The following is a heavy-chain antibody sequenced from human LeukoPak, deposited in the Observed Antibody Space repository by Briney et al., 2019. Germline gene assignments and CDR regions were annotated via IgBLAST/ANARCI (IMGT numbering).Heavy chain of an antibody. J-gene: IGHJ6*03. Sequence: ASVKVSCKASGYTFTSYGISWVRQAPGQGLEWMGWISAYNGNTNYAQKLQGRVTMTTDTSTSTAYVELRSLRSDDTAVYYCAGDLNLRRLWFGESDYYYYYTDVWGKGTTVTVSS. V-gene: IGHV1-18*01. CDR2: ISAYNGNT. D-gene: IGHD3-10*01. CDR3: AGDLNLRRLWFGESDYYYYYTDV. CDR1: GYTFTSYG.